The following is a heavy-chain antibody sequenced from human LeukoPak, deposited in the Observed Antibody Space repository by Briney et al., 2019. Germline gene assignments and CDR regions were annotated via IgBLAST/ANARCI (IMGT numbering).Heavy chain of an antibody. CDR3: AKAGIAAAGRGYFDY. CDR1: GFTFSSYA. V-gene: IGHV3-23*01. J-gene: IGHJ4*02. Sequence: LGGSLRLSCAASGFTFSSYAMSWVRQAPGKGLEWVSAISGSGGSTYYADSVKGRFTISRDNSKNTLYLQMNSLRAEDTAVYYCAKAGIAAAGRGYFDYWGQGTLVTVSS. D-gene: IGHD6-13*01. CDR2: ISGSGGST.